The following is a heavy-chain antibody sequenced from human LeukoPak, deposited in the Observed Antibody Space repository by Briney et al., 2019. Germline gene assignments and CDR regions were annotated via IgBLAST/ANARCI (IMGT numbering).Heavy chain of an antibody. CDR3: ARLFTDSGSSATFDC. CDR2: IYYSGST. CDR1: GGSISFYY. J-gene: IGHJ4*02. V-gene: IGHV4-59*01. Sequence: SETLSLTCTVSGGSISFYYWSWIRQPPGKGLEWVGYIYYSGSTNYNPSLKSRVTISVDTSKSQFSLKLSSVTAADTAVYYCARLFTDSGSSATFDCWGQGTLVTVSS. D-gene: IGHD1-26*01.